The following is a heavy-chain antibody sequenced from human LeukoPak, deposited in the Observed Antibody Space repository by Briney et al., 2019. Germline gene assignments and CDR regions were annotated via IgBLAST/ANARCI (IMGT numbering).Heavy chain of an antibody. CDR1: GFTFSTYG. J-gene: IGHJ4*02. CDR2: IRYDGSNK. D-gene: IGHD5-18*01. V-gene: IGHV3-30*02. CDR3: AKIRGYSYGPPDY. Sequence: GGSLRLSCAASGFTFSTYGMHWVRQAPGKGLEWVAFIRYDGSNKYYADSVKGRFTISRDNSKNTLYLQMNSLRAEDTAVYYCAKIRGYSYGPPDYWGQGTLVTVSS.